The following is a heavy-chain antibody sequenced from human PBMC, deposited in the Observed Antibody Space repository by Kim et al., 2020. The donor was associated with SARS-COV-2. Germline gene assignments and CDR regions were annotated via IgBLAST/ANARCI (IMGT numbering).Heavy chain of an antibody. V-gene: IGHV4-39*01. Sequence: SETLSLTCTVSGGSISSSSYYWGWIRQPPGKGLEWIGSIYYSGSTYYNPSLKSRVTISVDTSKNQFSLKLSSVTAADTAVYYCARHVHPIFPSSGWDYYFDYWGQGTLVTVSS. CDR2: IYYSGST. J-gene: IGHJ4*02. D-gene: IGHD6-19*01. CDR3: ARHVHPIFPSSGWDYYFDY. CDR1: GGSISSSSYY.